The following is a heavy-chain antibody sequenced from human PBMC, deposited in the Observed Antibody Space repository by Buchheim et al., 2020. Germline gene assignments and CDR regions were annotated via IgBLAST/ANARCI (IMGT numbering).Heavy chain of an antibody. CDR3: ARDSCSSTSCYFYYYMDV. Sequence: QVQLVQSGAEVKKPGASVKVSCKASGYTFTSYYMHWVRQAPGQGLEWMGIINPSGGSTRYAQKFQGRVTMTRDPSTSTAYMELSSLRSEDTAVYYCARDSCSSTSCYFYYYMDVWGKGTT. CDR2: INPSGGST. J-gene: IGHJ6*03. CDR1: GYTFTSYY. V-gene: IGHV1-46*01. D-gene: IGHD2-2*01.